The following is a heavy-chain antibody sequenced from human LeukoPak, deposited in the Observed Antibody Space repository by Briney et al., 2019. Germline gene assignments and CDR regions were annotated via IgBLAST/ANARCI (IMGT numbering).Heavy chain of an antibody. Sequence: PSETLSLTCTVSGGSISSSSYYWGWLRQPPGKGLEWIGSIYYSGSTYYNPSLKSRVTISVDTSKNQFSLKLSSVTAADTAVYYCARPSITMVRGAFDYWGQGTLVTVSS. CDR1: GGSISSSSYY. D-gene: IGHD3-10*01. CDR3: ARPSITMVRGAFDY. J-gene: IGHJ4*02. CDR2: IYYSGST. V-gene: IGHV4-39*01.